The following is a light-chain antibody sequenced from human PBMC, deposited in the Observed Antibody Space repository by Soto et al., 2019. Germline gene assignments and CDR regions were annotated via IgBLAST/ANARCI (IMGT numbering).Light chain of an antibody. J-gene: IGLJ1*01. Sequence: QSVLTQPASVSGSPGQSIAISCTATSSDVGGYNYVSWYQHHPGKAPKLMIYDVSNRPSGVSDRFSGSKSGNTASLTISGLRVEDEADYYCSSYTRRGNYGFEIGTKVTVL. V-gene: IGLV2-14*03. CDR1: SSDVGGYNY. CDR2: DVS. CDR3: SSYTRRGNYG.